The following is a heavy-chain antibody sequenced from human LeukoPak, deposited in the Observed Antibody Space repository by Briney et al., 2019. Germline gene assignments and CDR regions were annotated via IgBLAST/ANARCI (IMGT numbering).Heavy chain of an antibody. Sequence: ASVKVSCKASGGTFSSYAISWVRQAPGQGLEWMGEIIPIFGTTSYAQKFQGRVTITADESTSTAYMELSSLRSEDTAVYYCAREPGYSSSRWYNWFDPWGQGTLVTVSS. CDR1: GGTFSSYA. CDR3: AREPGYSSSRWYNWFDP. V-gene: IGHV1-69*13. J-gene: IGHJ5*02. CDR2: IIPIFGTT. D-gene: IGHD6-13*01.